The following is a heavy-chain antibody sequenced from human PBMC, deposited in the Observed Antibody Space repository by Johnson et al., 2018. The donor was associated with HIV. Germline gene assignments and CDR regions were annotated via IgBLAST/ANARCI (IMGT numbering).Heavy chain of an antibody. CDR3: ARSPASRVGDSFAFDI. V-gene: IGHV3-30-3*01. J-gene: IGHJ3*02. CDR1: GFMFSSYA. Sequence: QVQLVESGGGVVQPGRSLRLSCAASGFMFSSYAMHWVRQAPGKGLEWEAIISYDGRNKYYADSVKGRFTISRHNSKNTLYLQMNSLRPEDTAVYYCARSPASRVGDSFAFDIWGQGTMVTVSS. D-gene: IGHD2-21*02. CDR2: ISYDGRNK.